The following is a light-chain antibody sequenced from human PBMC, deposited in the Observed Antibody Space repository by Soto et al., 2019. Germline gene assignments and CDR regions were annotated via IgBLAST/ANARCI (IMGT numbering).Light chain of an antibody. CDR1: QTVSGNY. CDR3: QHHGGTPPYS. J-gene: IGKJ2*01. CDR2: DSS. Sequence: ELVLTQSPATLSLSPGERATLSCGASQTVSGNYIAWYQQKPGLAPRLLIYDSSTRATGVPDRFSGSGSGTEFTLTISSLEPEDFAVYFCQHHGGTPPYSFGQGSKLEIK. V-gene: IGKV3D-20*01.